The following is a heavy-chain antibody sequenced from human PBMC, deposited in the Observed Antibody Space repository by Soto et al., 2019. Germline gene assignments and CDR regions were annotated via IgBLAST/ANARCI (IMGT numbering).Heavy chain of an antibody. CDR2: IYYSGST. CDR3: ARDSPASSGWTYYFDY. J-gene: IGHJ4*02. Sequence: PSETLSLTCTVSGGSISSSSYYWSWIRQPPGKGLEWIGYIYYSGSTNYNPSLKSRVTISVDTSKNQFSLKLSSVTAADTAVYYCARDSPASSGWTYYFDYWGQGTLVTV. D-gene: IGHD6-19*01. CDR1: GGSISSSSYY. V-gene: IGHV4-61*01.